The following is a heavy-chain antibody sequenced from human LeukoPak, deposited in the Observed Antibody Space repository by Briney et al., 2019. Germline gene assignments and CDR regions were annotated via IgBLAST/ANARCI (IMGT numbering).Heavy chain of an antibody. Sequence: SETLSLTCTVSGGSISSYYWSWIRQPPGKGLEGIGEINHSGSTNYSPSLKSRVTISVDTSKNQFSLKLSSVTAADTAVYYCCMVRGVSGHYFDYWGQGTLVTVSS. CDR2: INHSGST. J-gene: IGHJ4*02. CDR1: GGSISSYY. V-gene: IGHV4-34*01. CDR3: CMVRGVSGHYFDY. D-gene: IGHD3-10*01.